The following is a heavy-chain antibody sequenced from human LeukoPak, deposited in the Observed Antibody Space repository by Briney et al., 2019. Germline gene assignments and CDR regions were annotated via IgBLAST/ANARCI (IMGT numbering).Heavy chain of an antibody. CDR2: IYYSGST. CDR1: GGSISSYY. Sequence: PSETLSLTCTVSGGSISSYYWSWIRQPPGKGLEWIGYIYYSGSTNYNPSLKSRVTISVDTSKNQFSLKLSSVTAADTAVYYCARDGLGSSSPFYYLDYWGQGTLVTVSS. D-gene: IGHD6-6*01. V-gene: IGHV4-59*01. J-gene: IGHJ4*02. CDR3: ARDGLGSSSPFYYLDY.